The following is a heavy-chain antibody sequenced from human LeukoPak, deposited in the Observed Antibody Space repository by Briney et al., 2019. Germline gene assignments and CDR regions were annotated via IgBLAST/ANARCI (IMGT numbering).Heavy chain of an antibody. Sequence: GASVKVSCKASGYTFTGYYMHWVRQAPGQGLEWMGWINPNSGGTNYAQKFEGRVTMTRDTSISTAYMELSRLRSDDTAVYYCASGYCSSTSCLAFDYWGQGPLVTVSS. CDR1: GYTFTGYY. CDR3: ASGYCSSTSCLAFDY. V-gene: IGHV1-2*02. D-gene: IGHD2-2*01. J-gene: IGHJ4*02. CDR2: INPNSGGT.